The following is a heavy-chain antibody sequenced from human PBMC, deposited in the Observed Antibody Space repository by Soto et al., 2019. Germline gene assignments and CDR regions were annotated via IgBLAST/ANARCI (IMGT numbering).Heavy chain of an antibody. CDR1: GGSISSDSYY. V-gene: IGHV4-39*01. CDR2: ISYSGST. J-gene: IGHJ4*02. CDR3: ARPGSSSGWYYFDY. Sequence: SETLSLTCTVSGGSISSDSYYWGWVRQPPGKGLEWIGSISYSGSTYYNLSLKNRVNISVDTSKNQFSLKLSSVTATDTAVYYCARPGSSSGWYYFDYWGQGTLVTVSS. D-gene: IGHD6-19*01.